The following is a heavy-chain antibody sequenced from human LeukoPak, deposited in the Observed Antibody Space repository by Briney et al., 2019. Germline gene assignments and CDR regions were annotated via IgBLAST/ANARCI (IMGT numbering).Heavy chain of an antibody. CDR3: ARHRDYDYVWGSYRSFSAPDY. D-gene: IGHD3-16*02. CDR2: IYHSGFT. Sequence: PSETLSLTCTVSGYSISSGSYWSWIRQPPGKGLEWIGGIYHSGFTFYNPALNSRVTISVDTSKNQFSLKFNSVTAADTAVYYCARHRDYDYVWGSYRSFSAPDYWGQGTLVTVSS. V-gene: IGHV4-38-2*02. CDR1: GYSISSGSY. J-gene: IGHJ4*02.